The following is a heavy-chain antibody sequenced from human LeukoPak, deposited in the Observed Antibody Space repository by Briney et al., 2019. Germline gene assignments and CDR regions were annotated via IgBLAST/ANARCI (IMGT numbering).Heavy chain of an antibody. CDR2: IIDSGNSI. D-gene: IGHD1-26*01. Sequence: GGPLRLSCAAPGFTFSSCAMSWVRQAPGKGLEWVSTIIDSGNSIYYADSAEGRFTISRDNSKNMLYLQMNSLRAGDTAVYYCAKDPIFSGSYGVFDYWGLGTLVTVSS. J-gene: IGHJ4*02. V-gene: IGHV3-23*01. CDR3: AKDPIFSGSYGVFDY. CDR1: GFTFSSCA.